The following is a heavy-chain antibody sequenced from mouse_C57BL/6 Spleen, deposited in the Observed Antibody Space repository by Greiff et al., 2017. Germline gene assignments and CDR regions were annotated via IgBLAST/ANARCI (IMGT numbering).Heavy chain of an antibody. J-gene: IGHJ2*01. CDR1: GFNIKDDY. D-gene: IGHD1-1*01. Sequence: VQLQQSGAELVRPGASVKLSCTASGFNIKDDYMHWVKQRPEQGLEWIGWIDPENGDTEYASKFQGKATITADTSSNTAYLQLRNLTSEDTAVYDCTTFTTVVSGGYWGQGTTLTVSS. CDR2: IDPENGDT. V-gene: IGHV14-4*01. CDR3: TTFTTVVSGGY.